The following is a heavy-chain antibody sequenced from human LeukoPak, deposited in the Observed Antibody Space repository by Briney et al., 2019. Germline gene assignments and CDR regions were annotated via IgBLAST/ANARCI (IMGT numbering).Heavy chain of an antibody. V-gene: IGHV3-23*01. D-gene: IGHD3-22*01. CDR3: AKLPLDDYYDSSGYYVDY. Sequence: GGSLRLSCAASGFTFSSYAMSWVRQAPGKGLEWVSAISGGGGSTYYADSVKGRFTISRDNSKNTLYLQMNSLRAEDTAVYYCAKLPLDDYYDSSGYYVDYWGQGTLVTVSS. CDR1: GFTFSSYA. J-gene: IGHJ4*02. CDR2: ISGGGGST.